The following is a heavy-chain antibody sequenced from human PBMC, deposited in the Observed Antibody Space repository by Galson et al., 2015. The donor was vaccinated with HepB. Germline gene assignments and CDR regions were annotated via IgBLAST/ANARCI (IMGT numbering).Heavy chain of an antibody. J-gene: IGHJ6*03. V-gene: IGHV3-9*01. D-gene: IGHD1/OR15-1a*01. CDR3: VRDLGGTHGHYYLDV. Sequence: SLRLSCAVSGFTFEDHAMHWVRQRPGKGLEWVSSISWDSTKIVYADSVKGRFTVSRDNAKNSFYLRMDSLRVEDTALYYCVRDLGGTHGHYYLDVWGKGTTVTVSS. CDR2: ISWDSTKI. CDR1: GFTFEDHA.